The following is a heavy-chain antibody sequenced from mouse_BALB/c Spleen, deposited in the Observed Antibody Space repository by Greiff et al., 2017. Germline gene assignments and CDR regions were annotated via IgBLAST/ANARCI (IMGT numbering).Heavy chain of an antibody. D-gene: IGHD2-4*01. CDR3: ARDSSSTMITWFAY. V-gene: IGHV5-15*02. J-gene: IGHJ3*01. CDR1: GFTFSDYG. CDR2: ISNLAYSI. Sequence: EVQLQESGGGLVQPGGSRKLSCAASGFTFSDYGMAWVRQAPGKGPEWVAFISNLAYSIYYADTVTGRFPISRENAKNTLYLEMSSLRSEDTAMYYCARDSSSTMITWFAYWGQGTLVTVSA.